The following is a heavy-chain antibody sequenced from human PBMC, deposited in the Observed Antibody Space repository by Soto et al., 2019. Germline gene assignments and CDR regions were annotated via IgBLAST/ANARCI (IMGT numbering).Heavy chain of an antibody. J-gene: IGHJ4*02. CDR3: AKNPPDILTGYYPYYFDY. Sequence: GGSLRLSCAASGFTFSSYAMHWVRQAPGKGLEWVAVISYDGSNKYYADSVKGRFTISRDNSKNTLYLQMNSLRAEDTAVYYCAKNPPDILTGYYPYYFDYWGQGTLVTVSS. CDR2: ISYDGSNK. CDR1: GFTFSSYA. D-gene: IGHD3-9*01. V-gene: IGHV3-30-3*02.